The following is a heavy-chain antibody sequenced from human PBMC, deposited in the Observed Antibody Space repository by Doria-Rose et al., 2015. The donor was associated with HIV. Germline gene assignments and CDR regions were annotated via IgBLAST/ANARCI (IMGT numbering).Heavy chain of an antibody. CDR1: GGSINSGDYY. V-gene: IGHV4-31*03. Sequence: SQTLSLTCTVSGGSINSGDYYWTWIRQHPGEGLDWIGYIYHTGSTYYNPSLKSRVIISVDTSKNQFSLRLTSVTAADTAVYYCARRSPSVAFDYWGQGTLVTVSS. CDR2: IYHTGST. CDR3: ARRSPSVAFDY. D-gene: IGHD6-19*01. J-gene: IGHJ4*02.